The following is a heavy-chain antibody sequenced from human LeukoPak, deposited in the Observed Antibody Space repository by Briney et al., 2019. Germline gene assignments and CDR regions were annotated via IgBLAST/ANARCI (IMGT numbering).Heavy chain of an antibody. D-gene: IGHD6-13*01. Sequence: PSETLSLTCTVSGGSISSSSYYWGWIRQPAGKGLEWIGRMHTSGSTNHNPSLKSRVTISIDTSKNQFSLMLTSVTAADSALYYCARDWSSSWLYFDYWGQGTLVTVSS. V-gene: IGHV4-61*02. J-gene: IGHJ4*02. CDR2: MHTSGST. CDR3: ARDWSSSWLYFDY. CDR1: GGSISSSSYY.